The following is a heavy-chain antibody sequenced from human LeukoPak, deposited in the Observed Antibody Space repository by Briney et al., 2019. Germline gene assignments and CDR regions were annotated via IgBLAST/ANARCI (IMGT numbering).Heavy chain of an antibody. CDR1: GGSVSSGGYY. J-gene: IGHJ4*02. D-gene: IGHD1-26*01. V-gene: IGHV4-31*03. Sequence: PSETLSLTCTVSGGSVSSGGYYWSWIRQHPGEGLECIGYIYYSGSTYYNPTLKSRVTISVDTSKNQFSLNLSSVTAADTAVYYCARVFDSYYHLDYWGQGTLVTVSS. CDR3: ARVFDSYYHLDY. CDR2: IYYSGST.